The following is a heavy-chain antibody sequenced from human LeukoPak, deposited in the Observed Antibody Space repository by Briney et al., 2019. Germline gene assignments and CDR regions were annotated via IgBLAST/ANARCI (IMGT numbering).Heavy chain of an antibody. Sequence: PSQTLSLTCTVSGGSINSHYWSWIRQPPGKGLEWIGYIYYSGSTNYNPSLKSRVTISVDTSKNQFSLKLSSVTAADTAVYYCAGQSIAAHVDYWGQGTLVTVSS. V-gene: IGHV4-59*11. CDR2: IYYSGST. CDR3: AGQSIAAHVDY. D-gene: IGHD6-6*01. J-gene: IGHJ4*02. CDR1: GGSINSHY.